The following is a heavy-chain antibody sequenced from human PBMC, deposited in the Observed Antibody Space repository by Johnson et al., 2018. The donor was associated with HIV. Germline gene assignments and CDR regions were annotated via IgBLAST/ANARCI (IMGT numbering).Heavy chain of an antibody. CDR1: GFTFSSYA. V-gene: IGHV3-30-3*01. CDR2: ISYDGSNK. J-gene: IGHJ3*02. Sequence: QVQLVESGGGVVQPGRSLRLSCAASGFTFSSYAMHWVRQAPGKGLEWVAVISYDGSNKYYADSVKGRFTISRDNSKNTLYLQMNSLRAEETDVYYCAKEGNFSVWNPDAFDIWGQGTMVTVSS. CDR3: AKEGNFSVWNPDAFDI. D-gene: IGHD1-1*01.